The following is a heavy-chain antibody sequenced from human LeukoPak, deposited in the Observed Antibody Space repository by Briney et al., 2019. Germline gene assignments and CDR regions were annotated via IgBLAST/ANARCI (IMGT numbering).Heavy chain of an antibody. V-gene: IGHV1-2*02. CDR2: INPNSGGT. Sequence: ASVTVSCKASGYTFTGYYMHWVRQAPGQGLEWMAWINPNSGGTYYAQKFQGRATMTRDTSISTAYMELSMLRSDDTAVYYCARDPDYSSSWYLYYYYGMDVWGQGTTVTVSS. D-gene: IGHD6-13*01. J-gene: IGHJ6*02. CDR3: ARDPDYSSSWYLYYYYGMDV. CDR1: GYTFTGYY.